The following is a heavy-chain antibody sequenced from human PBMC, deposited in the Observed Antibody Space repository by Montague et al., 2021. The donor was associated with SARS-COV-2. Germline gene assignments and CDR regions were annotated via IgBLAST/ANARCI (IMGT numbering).Heavy chain of an antibody. D-gene: IGHD2-15*01. J-gene: IGHJ6*02. V-gene: IGHV4-4*02. CDR3: SRGHLGVVPATLGFGVYYYYEFDD. CDR1: GGSISSSNW. Sequence: SESLSLTCAVSGGSISSSNWCCCVRQPPGKGLEWIGEIYHSGSTNFNPSLISRVTTTAVKSKNQFSLKLSSVTAADTAVYYCSRGHLGVVPATLGFGVYYYYEFDDWGQGTTVTVAS. CDR2: IYHSGST.